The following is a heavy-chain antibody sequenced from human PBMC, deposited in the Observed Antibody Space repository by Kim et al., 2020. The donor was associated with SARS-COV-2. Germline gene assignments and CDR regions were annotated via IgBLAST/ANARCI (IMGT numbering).Heavy chain of an antibody. V-gene: IGHV4-39*01. CDR2: IYYSGST. CDR3: AGTGSFNLGPDGMDV. J-gene: IGHJ6*02. D-gene: IGHD6-25*01. CDR1: GGSISSSSYY. Sequence: SETLSLTCTVSGGSISSSSYYWGWIRQPPGKGLEWIGSIYYSGSTYYNPSLKSRVTISVDTSKNQFSLKLSSVTAADTAVYYCAGTGSFNLGPDGMDVWGQGTTVTVSS.